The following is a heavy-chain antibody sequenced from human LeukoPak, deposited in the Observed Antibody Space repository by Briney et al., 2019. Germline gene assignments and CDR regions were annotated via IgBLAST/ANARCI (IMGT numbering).Heavy chain of an antibody. CDR3: ARDRVVAATAFDY. J-gene: IGHJ4*02. CDR1: GNSISSGYY. Sequence: SETLSLTCTVSGNSISSGYYWGWIRQPPGKGLEWIGSIYYSGSTYYNPSLKSRVTISVDTSKNQFSLKLSSVTAADTAVYYCARDRVVAATAFDYWGQGTLVTVSS. CDR2: IYYSGST. V-gene: IGHV4-38-2*02. D-gene: IGHD2-15*01.